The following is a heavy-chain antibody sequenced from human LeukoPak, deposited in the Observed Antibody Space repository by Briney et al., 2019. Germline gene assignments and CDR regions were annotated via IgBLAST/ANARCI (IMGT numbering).Heavy chain of an antibody. Sequence: GSLRLSCAASGFTFSSYEMNWVRQAPGKGLEWVSYISSSGSTTYYADSVKGRFTISRDNAKNSLYLQMNSLRAEDTAVYYCAELGITMIGGVWGKGTTVTISS. J-gene: IGHJ6*04. CDR3: AELGITMIGGV. V-gene: IGHV3-48*03. CDR2: ISSSGSTT. D-gene: IGHD3-10*02. CDR1: GFTFSSYE.